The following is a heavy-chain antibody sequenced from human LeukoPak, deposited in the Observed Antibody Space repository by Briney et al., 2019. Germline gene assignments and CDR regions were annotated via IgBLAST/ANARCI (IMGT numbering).Heavy chain of an antibody. J-gene: IGHJ4*02. V-gene: IGHV3-7*05. CDR3: AKTGPVPAELSISPPSDY. CDR1: GFTFSTYW. D-gene: IGHD1-1*01. Sequence: GGSLTLSCAASGFTFSTYWMSWVRQAPGKGLEWVANIKQEGSEKYYVDSVKGRFTISRDNAKNSLFLQMNSLRAEDTAVYYCAKTGPVPAELSISPPSDYWGQGTLVTVSS. CDR2: IKQEGSEK.